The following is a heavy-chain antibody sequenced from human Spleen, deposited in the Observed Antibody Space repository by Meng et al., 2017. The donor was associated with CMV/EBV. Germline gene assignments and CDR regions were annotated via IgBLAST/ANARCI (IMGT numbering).Heavy chain of an antibody. V-gene: IGHV3-43D*03. Sequence: LSLTCAASGFTFDDYAMHWVRQAPGRGLEWVSLISWDGGTISYAASVKGRFTISRDNSKNSLYLQMNSLRPEDTALYYCAKDRNSNYYYGMDVWGQGTTVTVSS. CDR2: ISWDGGTI. J-gene: IGHJ6*02. CDR3: AKDRNSNYYYGMDV. CDR1: GFTFDDYA. D-gene: IGHD5-18*01.